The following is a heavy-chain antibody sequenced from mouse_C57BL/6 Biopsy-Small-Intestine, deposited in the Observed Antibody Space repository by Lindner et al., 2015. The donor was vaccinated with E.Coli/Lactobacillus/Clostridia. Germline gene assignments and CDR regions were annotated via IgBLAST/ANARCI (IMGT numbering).Heavy chain of an antibody. D-gene: IGHD2-5*01. CDR3: ARKGNSNGLPY. Sequence: VQLQESGAELVRPGTTVKMSCKASGYTFTNYWIGWAKQRPGHGLEWIGDIYPGGAYTNYNEKFKGKATLTADKSSSTAYMQFSSLTSEDSAIYYCARKGNSNGLPYWGQGTLVTVSA. V-gene: IGHV1-63*01. CDR1: GYTFTNYW. J-gene: IGHJ3*01. CDR2: IYPGGAYT.